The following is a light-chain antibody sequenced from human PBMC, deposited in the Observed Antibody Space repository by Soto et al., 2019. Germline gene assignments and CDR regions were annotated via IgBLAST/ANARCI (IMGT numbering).Light chain of an antibody. CDR2: DVS. CDR1: SSDVGGYNY. V-gene: IGLV2-14*01. Sequence: QSALTQPASVSGCPGQSITISCTGTSSDVGGYNYVSWYQQHPGKAPKLMIYDVSNRPSGVSNRFFGSKSGNTASLTISGLQAEDEADYYCSSYTSSSTVVFGGRTKLTVL. CDR3: SSYTSSSTVV. J-gene: IGLJ2*01.